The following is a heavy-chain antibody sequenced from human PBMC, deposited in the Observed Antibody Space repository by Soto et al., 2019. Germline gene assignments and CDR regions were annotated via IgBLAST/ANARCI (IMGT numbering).Heavy chain of an antibody. J-gene: IGHJ6*04. V-gene: IGHV3-7*01. CDR2: IKQDGSEE. CDR3: AREIAARL. Sequence: EVQLVESGGGLVQPGGSLRLSCAASGFTFSSYWMSWFRQAPGKGLEWVANIKQDGSEENYVDSVKGRFTISRDNAKNALYLQMNYLRVEDTAVYYCAREIAARLGGKGTTVTVSS. D-gene: IGHD6-6*01. CDR1: GFTFSSYW.